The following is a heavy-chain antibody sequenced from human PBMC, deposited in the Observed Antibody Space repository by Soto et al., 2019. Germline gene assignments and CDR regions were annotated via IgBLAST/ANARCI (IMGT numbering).Heavy chain of an antibody. J-gene: IGHJ4*02. CDR3: ARVPAITVFGVVIIQGGFDY. CDR2: IYCSGST. Sequence: PSETLSLTCTVSGGSISSGGYYWSWIRQHPGKGLEWIGYIYCSGSTYYNPSLKSRVTISVDTSKNQFSLKLSSVTAADTAVYYCARVPAITVFGVVIIQGGFDYWGQGTLVTVSS. D-gene: IGHD3-3*01. V-gene: IGHV4-31*03. CDR1: GGSISSGGYY.